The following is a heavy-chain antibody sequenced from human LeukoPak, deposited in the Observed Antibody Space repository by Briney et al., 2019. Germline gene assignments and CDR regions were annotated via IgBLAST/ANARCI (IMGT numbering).Heavy chain of an antibody. J-gene: IGHJ4*02. CDR1: GVSISSSSYY. D-gene: IGHD3-22*01. V-gene: IGHV4-39*01. Sequence: SETLSLTCTVSGVSISSSSYYWGWIRQPPGKGLEWIGSIYYSGSTYYNPSLKSRVTISVDTSKNQFSLKLSSVTAADTAVYYCARLGDYYDSSGYYYFDYWGQGTLVTVSS. CDR3: ARLGDYYDSSGYYYFDY. CDR2: IYYSGST.